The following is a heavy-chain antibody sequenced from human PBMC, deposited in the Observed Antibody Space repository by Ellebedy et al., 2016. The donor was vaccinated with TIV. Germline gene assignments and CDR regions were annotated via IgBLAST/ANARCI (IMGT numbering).Heavy chain of an antibody. V-gene: IGHV4-30-4*01. CDR3: ARETDFWSDSSYFDY. J-gene: IGHJ4*02. CDR1: GGSINSGDYY. D-gene: IGHD3-3*01. Sequence: SETLSLTXSVSGGSINSGDYYWSWIRQPPGKGLEWLGYIYYSGTTYYNTSLKSRITISVDTSKNQFSLRLSFVTAADTAVYFCARETDFWSDSSYFDYWGQGILVTISS. CDR2: IYYSGTT.